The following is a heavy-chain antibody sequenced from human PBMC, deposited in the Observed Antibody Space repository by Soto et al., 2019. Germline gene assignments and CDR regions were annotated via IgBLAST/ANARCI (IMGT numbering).Heavy chain of an antibody. J-gene: IGHJ6*02. D-gene: IGHD2-21*02. CDR2: IHYSGSI. V-gene: IGHV4-30-4*08. CDR1: GGSISSEYYH. CDR3: DREDDGGDRDYYGLDV. Sequence: QVQLQQSGPGLVKPSQTLSLPCTVSGGSISSEYYHWIWIRHPPGQRLVWIGYIHYSGSIINNPAFMSLITISVDPSKNQCSLQLRSVTAADTAVSFCDREDDGGDRDYYGLDVWGQATTVTVSS.